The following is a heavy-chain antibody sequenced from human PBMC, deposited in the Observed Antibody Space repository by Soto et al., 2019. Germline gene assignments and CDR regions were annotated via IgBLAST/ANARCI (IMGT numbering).Heavy chain of an antibody. CDR3: ARVGEYCGGACPQYFQH. Sequence: SVKVSCKASGGSFRSNALSWVRQAPGQGLEWMGRIIPIFGIANYAQRFQGRVTITADESTGTAYMGLSSLRSEDTAVYYCARVGEYCGGACPQYFQHWGQGTLVTVSS. CDR1: GGSFRSNA. J-gene: IGHJ1*01. CDR2: IIPIFGIA. V-gene: IGHV1-69*13. D-gene: IGHD2-21*02.